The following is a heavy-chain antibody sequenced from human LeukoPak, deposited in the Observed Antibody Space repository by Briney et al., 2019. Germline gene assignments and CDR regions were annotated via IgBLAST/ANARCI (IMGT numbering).Heavy chain of an antibody. CDR3: ARDQPSPNDSGDY. CDR2: IKQDGSEK. D-gene: IGHD4-17*01. J-gene: IGHJ4*02. V-gene: IGHV3-7*01. CDR1: GFTFSSYW. Sequence: GGSLRLSCAASGFTFSSYWMSWVRQAPGKGLEWVANIKQDGSEKYYVDSVKGRFTISRDNAKNSLYLQMNSLRAEDTAVYYCARDQPSPNDSGDYWGQGTLVTVSS.